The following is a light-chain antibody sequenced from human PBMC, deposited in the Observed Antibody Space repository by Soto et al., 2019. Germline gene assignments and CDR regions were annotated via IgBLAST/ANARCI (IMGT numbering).Light chain of an antibody. Sequence: QTVVTQEPSLTVSPGGTVTLTCASSTGAVTSGYYPNWFQQKPGQAPRALIYSTSNKHYWTPARFSGSLLGGKAALTLSGVQPEDEAEYYCLLYYGGAQGVFSGGTKLTVL. J-gene: IGLJ3*02. V-gene: IGLV7-43*01. CDR3: LLYYGGAQGV. CDR1: TGAVTSGYY. CDR2: STS.